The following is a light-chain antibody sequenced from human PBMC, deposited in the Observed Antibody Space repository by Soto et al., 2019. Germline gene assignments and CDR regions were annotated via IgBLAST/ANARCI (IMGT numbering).Light chain of an antibody. Sequence: DIQMTQSPSSLSASVGDRVTITCRASQSINTYLNWYQQNPGKAPKLLIYAASTLHSGVPSRFSGSGSGTDFTLTISILQPEDQAIDCYQHQNNYPPHTFGQGTKLEIK. CDR1: QSINTY. V-gene: IGKV1-39*01. CDR2: AAS. J-gene: IGKJ2*01. CDR3: QHQNNYPPHT.